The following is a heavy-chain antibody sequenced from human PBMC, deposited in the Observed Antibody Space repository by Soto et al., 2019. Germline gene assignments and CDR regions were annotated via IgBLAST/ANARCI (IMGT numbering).Heavy chain of an antibody. CDR1: GGTFSSYA. D-gene: IGHD3-22*01. J-gene: IGHJ5*02. CDR3: AREGDSSGYLNWFDP. Sequence: SVKVSCKASGGTFSSYAISWVRQAPGQGLEWMGGIIPIFGTANYAQKFQGRVTITAGKSTSTAYMELSGLRSEDTAVYYCAREGDSSGYLNWFDPWGQGTLVTVSS. V-gene: IGHV1-69*06. CDR2: IIPIFGTA.